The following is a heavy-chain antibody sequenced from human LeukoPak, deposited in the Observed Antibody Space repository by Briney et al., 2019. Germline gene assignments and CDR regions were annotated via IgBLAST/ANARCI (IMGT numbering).Heavy chain of an antibody. CDR3: FVVVPQDAFDI. V-gene: IGHV3-15*01. J-gene: IGHJ3*02. CDR1: GFTFSRHW. D-gene: IGHD2-2*01. Sequence: PGGSLRLSCAASGFTFSRHWMNWVRQAPGKGLEWVGRIKSKTDGGTTDYAAPVKGRFTISRDDSKNTLYLQMNSLKTEDTAVYYCFVVVPQDAFDIWGQGTMVTVSS. CDR2: IKSKTDGGTT.